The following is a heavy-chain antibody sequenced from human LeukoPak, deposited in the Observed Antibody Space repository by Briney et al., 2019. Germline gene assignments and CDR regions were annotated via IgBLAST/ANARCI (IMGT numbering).Heavy chain of an antibody. CDR3: AKLGSGDYGMYAFDI. J-gene: IGHJ3*02. CDR2: ISGSGGST. Sequence: GGSLRLSCAASGFTFSSYGMSWVRQAPGKGLEWVSAISGSGGSTYYADSVKGRFTISRDNSKNTLYLQMNSLRAEDTAVYYCAKLGSGDYGMYAFDIWGQGTMVTVSS. V-gene: IGHV3-23*01. D-gene: IGHD4-17*01. CDR1: GFTFSSYG.